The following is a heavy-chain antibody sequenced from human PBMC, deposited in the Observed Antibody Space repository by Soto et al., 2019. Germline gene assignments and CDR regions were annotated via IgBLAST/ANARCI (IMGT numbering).Heavy chain of an antibody. CDR1: GGTFSSYT. V-gene: IGHV1-69*04. J-gene: IGHJ5*02. CDR2: IIANHGIA. Sequence: ASVKVSCKASGGTFSSYTISWVRQAPGQGLEWMGRIIANHGIANYAQKLQGRVTMTTDKSTSTAYMELRSLRSDDTAVYYCAREGGVSGWFDPWGQGTLVTVAS. D-gene: IGHD1-26*01. CDR3: AREGGVSGWFDP.